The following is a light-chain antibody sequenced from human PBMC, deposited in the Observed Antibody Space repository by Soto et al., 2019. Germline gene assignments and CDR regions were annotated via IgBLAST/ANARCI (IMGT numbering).Light chain of an antibody. CDR2: GAS. CDR3: QQHGTSPIT. Sequence: EIFVTQSPGTLSLSEWEEATLSCRASQNVDSNYLAWYQQKPGQTPRLIIYGASGRADGIPHRFSGSGFGTDFTLTISKVEPEDFAVYYCQQHGTSPITFGQGTRLEIK. J-gene: IGKJ5*01. CDR1: QNVDSNY. V-gene: IGKV3-20*01.